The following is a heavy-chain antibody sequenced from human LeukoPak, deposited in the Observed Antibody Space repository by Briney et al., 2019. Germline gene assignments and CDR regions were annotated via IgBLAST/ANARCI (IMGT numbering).Heavy chain of an antibody. CDR3: ARHLAAGTYYYYYYMDV. D-gene: IGHD6-13*01. Sequence: PSETLSLTCAVYGGSFSDYYWSWIRQSPGKGLEWIGEITHSGSANYNPSLKSRVTMSVDTSKNQFSLKLTSVTAADTAVYYCARHLAAGTYYYYYYMDVWGKGTTVTVSS. CDR2: ITHSGSA. J-gene: IGHJ6*03. V-gene: IGHV4-34*01. CDR1: GGSFSDYY.